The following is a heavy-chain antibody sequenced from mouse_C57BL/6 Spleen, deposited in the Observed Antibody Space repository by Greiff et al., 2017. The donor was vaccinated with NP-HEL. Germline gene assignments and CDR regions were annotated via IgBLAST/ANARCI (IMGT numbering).Heavy chain of an antibody. CDR1: GYTFTDYY. J-gene: IGHJ4*01. Sequence: QVQLQQSGPELVKPGASVKISCKASGYTFTDYYINWVKQRPGQGLEWIGWSYPGSGNTKYNEKFKGKATLTVDTSSSTAYMQLSSLTSEDSAVYFCARGSNGAMDYWGQGTSVTVSS. D-gene: IGHD2-5*01. CDR2: SYPGSGNT. CDR3: ARGSNGAMDY. V-gene: IGHV1-84*01.